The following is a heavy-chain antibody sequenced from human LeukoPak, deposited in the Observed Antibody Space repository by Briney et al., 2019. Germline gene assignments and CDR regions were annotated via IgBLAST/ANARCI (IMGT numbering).Heavy chain of an antibody. CDR3: ATETIGRHYDY. V-gene: IGHV3-21*01. Sequence: PGGSLRLSCAASGFSFGSSGINWVRQAPGRGLKWVASIGSTGSDRYYADSVKGRFTISRDNAKNSLYLQINSLRVEDTAVYYCATETIGRHYDYWGQGTLLTVSS. CDR1: GFSFGSSG. D-gene: IGHD1-14*01. J-gene: IGHJ4*02. CDR2: IGSTGSDR.